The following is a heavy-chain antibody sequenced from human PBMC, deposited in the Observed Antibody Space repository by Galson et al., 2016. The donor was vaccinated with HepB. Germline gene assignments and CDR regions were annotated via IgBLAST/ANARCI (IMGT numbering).Heavy chain of an antibody. J-gene: IGHJ5*02. CDR1: GGSVGSGSHF. D-gene: IGHD3-22*01. V-gene: IGHV4-61*01. CDR2: VYHSGST. CDR3: ARGMYYYDSRETA. Sequence: ETLSLTCSVSGGSVGSGSHFWSWIRQPPGKGLEWIGEVYHSGSTSYNPSLKSRVTISVDKSKNQFSLNLSSVTAADTAVYYCARGMYYYDSRETAWGQGTLVTVSS.